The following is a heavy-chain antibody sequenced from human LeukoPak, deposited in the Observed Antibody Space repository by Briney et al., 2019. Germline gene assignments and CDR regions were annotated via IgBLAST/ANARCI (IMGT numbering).Heavy chain of an antibody. J-gene: IGHJ4*02. D-gene: IGHD5-18*01. CDR1: GFTVSSNY. V-gene: IGHV3-53*05. CDR2: IYSGGST. CDR3: AREDGYGAYYFDY. Sequence: GGSLRLSCAASGFTVSSNYMSWVRQAPGKGLEWVSVIYSGGSTYYADSVKGRFTISRDNSKNTLYLQMNSLRAEDTAVYYCAREDGYGAYYFDYWGQGTLVTVSS.